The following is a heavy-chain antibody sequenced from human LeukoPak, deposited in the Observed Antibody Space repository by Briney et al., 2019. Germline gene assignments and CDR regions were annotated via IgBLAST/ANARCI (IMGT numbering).Heavy chain of an antibody. CDR1: GFTFSSYG. Sequence: GGSLRLSCAASGFTFSSYGLSWVRQAPGKGLEWVSAISGSGTGTYYADSIKGRFTISRDNSRSTMYLQMDSLRVEDTAVYYCAKDRPASHGSGSFGDYLGRGTQVTVTT. J-gene: IGHJ4*02. V-gene: IGHV3-23*01. D-gene: IGHD3-10*01. CDR2: ISGSGTGT. CDR3: AKDRPASHGSGSFGDY.